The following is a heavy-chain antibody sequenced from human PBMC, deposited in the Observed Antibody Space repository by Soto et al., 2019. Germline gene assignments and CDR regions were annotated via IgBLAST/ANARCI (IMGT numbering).Heavy chain of an antibody. CDR1: GFAFSSYD. CDR3: VKPPAYYYDSSAYYPA. D-gene: IGHD3-22*01. V-gene: IGHV3-64D*06. Sequence: GGSLRLSCSASGFAFSSYDMHWVRLAPGKGLEYVSASTSDGGSTNFADSVKGRFTISRDNSRNMLYLQMSSLRAEDTAIYYCVKPPAYYYDSSAYYPAWGQGTLVTVSS. J-gene: IGHJ5*02. CDR2: STSDGGST.